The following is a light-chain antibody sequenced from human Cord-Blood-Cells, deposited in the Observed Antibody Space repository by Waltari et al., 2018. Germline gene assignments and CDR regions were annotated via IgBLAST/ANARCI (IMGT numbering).Light chain of an antibody. CDR3: NSRDSSGNHDHVV. V-gene: IGLV3-19*01. J-gene: IGLJ2*01. Sequence: SSELTQDPAVSVALGQTVRITCQGDSLRSYYPSWYQQKPGQAPVLVIYGKNNRPSGIPDRFSGSSSGNTASLTITGAQAEDEADYYCNSRDSSGNHDHVVFGGGTKLTVL. CDR2: GKN. CDR1: SLRSYY.